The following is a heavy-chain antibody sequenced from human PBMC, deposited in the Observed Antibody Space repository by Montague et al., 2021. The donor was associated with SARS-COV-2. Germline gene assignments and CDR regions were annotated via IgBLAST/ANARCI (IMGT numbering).Heavy chain of an antibody. D-gene: IGHD6-19*01. J-gene: IGHJ2*01. CDR2: FYTTGST. CDR3: ARSTFYSSGWWDNWYFDL. Sequence: SETLSLTCTVSGGSISSYYWSWIRQPAGKGLDWIGRFYTTGSTNYNPSLKSRVTMSVDTSKNQFSLKLSSVTAADTAVYYCARSTFYSSGWWDNWYFDLWGRGTLVTVSS. CDR1: GGSISSYY. V-gene: IGHV4-4*07.